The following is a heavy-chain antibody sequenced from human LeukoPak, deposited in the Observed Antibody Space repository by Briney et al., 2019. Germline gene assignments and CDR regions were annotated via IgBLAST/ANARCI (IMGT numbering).Heavy chain of an antibody. CDR2: IKQDRREK. CDR3: ARGRRITIFGVVIIDGNYFDY. J-gene: IGHJ4*02. Sequence: GGSLRLSCAASGFTFSSYWMSWVRPAPGRGGEWVANIKQDRREKYYVDSVKGRFTISRDNAKTSLYLQMNSLRAEDTAVYYCARGRRITIFGVVIIDGNYFDYWGQGTLVTVSS. CDR1: GFTFSSYW. D-gene: IGHD3-3*01. V-gene: IGHV3-7*01.